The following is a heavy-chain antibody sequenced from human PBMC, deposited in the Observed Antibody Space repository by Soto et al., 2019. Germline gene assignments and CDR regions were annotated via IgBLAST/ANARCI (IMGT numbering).Heavy chain of an antibody. CDR2: ITQSGGNI. V-gene: IGHV3-23*01. J-gene: IGHJ4*02. Sequence: VQLLESGGGLVQPGGSLRLSCAASGFTFRDYTLSWVRQAPGKGLEWVSGITQSGGNIYYADSVKGRFTISRDDSKNTLFLQMNSLRADDTAVYYCAKDARPDGYWNFDYWGQGILVTVSS. D-gene: IGHD5-12*01. CDR1: GFTFRDYT. CDR3: AKDARPDGYWNFDY.